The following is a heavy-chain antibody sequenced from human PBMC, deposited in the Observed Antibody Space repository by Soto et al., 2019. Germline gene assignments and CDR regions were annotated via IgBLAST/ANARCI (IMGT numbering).Heavy chain of an antibody. V-gene: IGHV4-39*01. D-gene: IGHD2-2*01. Sequence: XGTLSLTCTLSAVSTIDTNKYYCGWIRQPPGKGLEWIGSIYYGGDTYYNPSLKSRVTISEDRSKRLFSLKLASVTAADSALYYCARGVVLVPPGILRRGDFFDPWGQGTLVTVSS. CDR3: ARGVVLVPPGILRRGDFFDP. J-gene: IGHJ5*02. CDR1: AVSTIDTNKYY. CDR2: IYYGGDT.